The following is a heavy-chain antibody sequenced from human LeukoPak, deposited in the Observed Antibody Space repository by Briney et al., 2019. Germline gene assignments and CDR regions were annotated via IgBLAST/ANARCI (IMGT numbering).Heavy chain of an antibody. CDR1: GGSISSYY. V-gene: IGHV4-59*01. D-gene: IGHD3-22*01. CDR3: ARDLLDYYDSSGPYSNWFDP. J-gene: IGHJ5*02. CDR2: IYYSGST. Sequence: PSETLSLTCTVSGGSISSYYWSWLRQPPGKGLEWIGYIYYSGSTNYNASLKSRVTISVDTSKNQFSLKLSSVTAADTAVYYCARDLLDYYDSSGPYSNWFDPWGQGTLVTVSS.